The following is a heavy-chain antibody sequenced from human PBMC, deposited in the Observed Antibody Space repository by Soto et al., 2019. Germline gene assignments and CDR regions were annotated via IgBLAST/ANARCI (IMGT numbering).Heavy chain of an antibody. CDR2: ISYDGSNK. J-gene: IGHJ6*02. CDR1: GFTFSSYA. Sequence: GSLRLSCAASGFTFSSYAMHWVRQAPGKGLEWVAVISYDGSNKYYADSVKGRFTISRDNSKNTLYLQMNSLRAEDTAVYYCARDGNYYGSGSYYRGYYYYGMDVWGQGTTVTVSS. CDR3: ARDGNYYGSGSYYRGYYYYGMDV. V-gene: IGHV3-30-3*01. D-gene: IGHD3-10*01.